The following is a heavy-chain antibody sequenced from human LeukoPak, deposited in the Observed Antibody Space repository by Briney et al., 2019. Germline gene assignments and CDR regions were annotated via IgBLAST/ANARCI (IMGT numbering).Heavy chain of an antibody. CDR2: ISAYNGNT. V-gene: IGHV1-18*01. CDR3: ARADVASGRGFDY. Sequence: GSSVKVSCKASGGTSSSYAISWVRQAPGQGLEWRGWISAYNGNTNYAQKLQGRVTMTTDTSTSTAYMELRSLRSDDTAVYYCARADVASGRGFDYWGQGTLVTVSS. D-gene: IGHD6-19*01. J-gene: IGHJ4*02. CDR1: GGTSSSYA.